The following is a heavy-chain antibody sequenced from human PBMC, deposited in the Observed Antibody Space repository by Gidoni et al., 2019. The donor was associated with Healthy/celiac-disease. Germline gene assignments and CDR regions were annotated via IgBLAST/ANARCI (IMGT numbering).Heavy chain of an antibody. CDR3: ARDLLNYDYIWGSSRAFDI. V-gene: IGHV1-18*01. CDR1: GYTFTSYG. J-gene: IGHJ3*02. Sequence: QVQLVQSGAEVKKPGASVKVSCKASGYTFTSYGISWVRQSPGQGLEWMGWISAYNGNTNYAQKLQGRVTMTTDTSTSTAYMELRSLRSDDTAVYYCARDLLNYDYIWGSSRAFDIWGQGTMVTVSS. D-gene: IGHD3-16*01. CDR2: ISAYNGNT.